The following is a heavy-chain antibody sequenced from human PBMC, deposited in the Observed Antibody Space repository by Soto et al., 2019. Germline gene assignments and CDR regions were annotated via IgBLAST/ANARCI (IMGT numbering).Heavy chain of an antibody. CDR1: GGSISSYY. Sequence: ASETLSLTCTVSGGSISSYYWSWIRQPPGKGLEWIGCIYYSGSTNYNPSLKSRVTISVDTSKNQFSLKLSSVTAADTAVYYCARTGIAAAVNWSDPWGQGTLVTVSS. J-gene: IGHJ5*02. CDR2: IYYSGST. CDR3: ARTGIAAAVNWSDP. V-gene: IGHV4-59*08. D-gene: IGHD6-13*01.